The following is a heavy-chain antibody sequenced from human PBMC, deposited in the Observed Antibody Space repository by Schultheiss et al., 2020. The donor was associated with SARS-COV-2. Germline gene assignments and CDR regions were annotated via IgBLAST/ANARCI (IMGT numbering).Heavy chain of an antibody. CDR2: IKQDGSEK. Sequence: GGSLRLSCAASGFTFSSYAFHWVRQAPGKGLEWVANIKQDGSEKYYVDSVKGRFTISRDNAKNSLYLQMNSLRAEDTAVYYCAREEGETAAGGKGPDYWGQGTLVTVAS. D-gene: IGHD3-16*01. CDR3: AREEGETAAGGKGPDY. CDR1: GFTFSSYA. J-gene: IGHJ4*02. V-gene: IGHV3-7*03.